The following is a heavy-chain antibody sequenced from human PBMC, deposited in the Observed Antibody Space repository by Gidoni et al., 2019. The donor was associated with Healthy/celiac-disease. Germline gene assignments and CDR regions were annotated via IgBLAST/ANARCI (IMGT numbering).Heavy chain of an antibody. CDR3: ARGYSYGYGYFDL. CDR1: GFPFSSYW. Sequence: EVQLVESGGGLVQPGGSLRLSCAASGFPFSSYWMSWVRQAPGKGLEWVANIKQDGSEKYYVDSVKGRFTISRDNAKNSLYLQMNSLRAEDTAVYYCARGYSYGYGYFDLWGRGTLVTVSS. D-gene: IGHD5-18*01. J-gene: IGHJ2*01. V-gene: IGHV3-7*05. CDR2: IKQDGSEK.